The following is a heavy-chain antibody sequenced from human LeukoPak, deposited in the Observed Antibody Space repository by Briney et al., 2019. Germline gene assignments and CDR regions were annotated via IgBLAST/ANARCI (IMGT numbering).Heavy chain of an antibody. Sequence: SETLSLTCTVSGGSISSYYWSWIRQPPGKGLEWIGYIYYSGSTNYNPSLKSRVTISVDTSKNQFSLQLDSVTPEDTAVYYCARDRVAAAVYYFDCWGQGTLVTVSS. CDR2: IYYSGST. CDR3: ARDRVAAAVYYFDC. CDR1: GGSISSYY. J-gene: IGHJ4*02. D-gene: IGHD6-13*01. V-gene: IGHV4-59*12.